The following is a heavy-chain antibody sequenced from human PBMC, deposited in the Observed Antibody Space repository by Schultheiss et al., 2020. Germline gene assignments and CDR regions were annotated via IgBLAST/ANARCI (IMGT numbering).Heavy chain of an antibody. V-gene: IGHV3-23*01. CDR3: AKEGDKGYGMDV. D-gene: IGHD3-10*01. Sequence: GGSLRLSCAASGFTFSSYWMHWVRQAPGKGLVWVSAISGSGGSTYYADSVKGRFTISRDNSKNTLYLQMNSLRAEDTAVYYCAKEGDKGYGMDVWGQGTTVTGSS. CDR2: ISGSGGST. CDR1: GFTFSSYW. J-gene: IGHJ6*02.